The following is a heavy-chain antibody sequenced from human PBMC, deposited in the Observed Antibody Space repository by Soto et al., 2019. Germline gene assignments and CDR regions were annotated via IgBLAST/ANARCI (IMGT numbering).Heavy chain of an antibody. J-gene: IGHJ4*02. CDR2: IYSGGST. CDR1: GFTVSSNY. CDR3: ARGYSSSWYVGLGY. Sequence: EVQLVESGGGLMQPGGSLRVSCAASGFTVSSNYMSWVRQAPGKGLEWVSLIYSGGSTYYADSVKGRFTISRDNSKNTLYLQMSSLRAEDTAVYYCARGYSSSWYVGLGYWGQGTLVTVSS. V-gene: IGHV3-53*01. D-gene: IGHD6-13*01.